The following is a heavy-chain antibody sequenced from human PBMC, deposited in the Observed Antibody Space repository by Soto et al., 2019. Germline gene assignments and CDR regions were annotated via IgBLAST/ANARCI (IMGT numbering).Heavy chain of an antibody. CDR1: GFTYSTYT. J-gene: IGHJ2*01. CDR3: VRPEIILVPNSDPPVFYWHFDL. D-gene: IGHD2-8*01. Sequence: GALRLSCAASGFTYSTYTMHWVRQAPGKGLEWVAITSYDGSKKDYGDSVKGRFTISRDNSKNTLDLQMNSLRAEDTAVYYCVRPEIILVPNSDPPVFYWHFDLWGRGTLVTVSS. V-gene: IGHV3-30*03. CDR2: TSYDGSKK.